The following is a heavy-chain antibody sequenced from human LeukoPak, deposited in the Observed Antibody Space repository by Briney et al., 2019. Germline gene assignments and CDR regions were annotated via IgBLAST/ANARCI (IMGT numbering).Heavy chain of an antibody. Sequence: SETLSLTCTVSGGSISNYYWSWIRQPPDKGLEWIGYIYYSGSTNYNPSLKSRVTISVDTSKNQFSLKLSSVTAADTAVYYCARERVVAATRTYYYGMDVWGQGTTVTVSS. D-gene: IGHD2-15*01. CDR3: ARERVVAATRTYYYGMDV. CDR2: IYYSGST. V-gene: IGHV4-59*01. CDR1: GGSISNYY. J-gene: IGHJ6*02.